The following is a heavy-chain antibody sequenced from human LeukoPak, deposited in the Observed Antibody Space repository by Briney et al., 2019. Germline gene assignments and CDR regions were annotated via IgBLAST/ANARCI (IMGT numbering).Heavy chain of an antibody. V-gene: IGHV4-61*05. Sequence: SETLSLTCTVSGGSISSSSYYWGWIRQPPGKGLEWIGYIYYSGSTNYNPSLKSRVTISVDTSKNQFSLKLSSVTAADTAVYYCARGVTGTTYGWGLLVWFDPWGQGTLVTVSS. CDR2: IYYSGST. CDR3: ARGVTGTTYGWGLLVWFDP. J-gene: IGHJ5*02. CDR1: GGSISSSSYY. D-gene: IGHD1-20*01.